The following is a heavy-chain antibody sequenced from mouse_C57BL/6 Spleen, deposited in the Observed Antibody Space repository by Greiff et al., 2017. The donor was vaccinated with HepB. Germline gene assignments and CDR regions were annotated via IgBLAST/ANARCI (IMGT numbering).Heavy chain of an antibody. CDR3: ARDRDGYYFDY. Sequence: DVKLVESGPGLVKPSQSLSLTCSVTGYSITSGYYWNWIRQFPGNKLEWMGYISYDGSNNYNPSLKNRISITRDTSKNQFFLKLNSVTTEDTATYYCARDRDGYYFDYWGQGTTLTVSS. V-gene: IGHV3-6*01. J-gene: IGHJ2*01. CDR1: GYSITSGYY. CDR2: ISYDGSN. D-gene: IGHD2-3*01.